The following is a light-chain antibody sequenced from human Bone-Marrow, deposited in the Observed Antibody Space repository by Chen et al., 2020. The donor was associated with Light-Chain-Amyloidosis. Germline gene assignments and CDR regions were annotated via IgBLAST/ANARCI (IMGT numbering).Light chain of an antibody. CDR2: WAS. Sequence: DIVMTQSPDSLAVSLGARATINCKSSQSILYSSNNMNYLAWYQQKPGQPPKLLIYWASTRYSGVPDRFSGSGSGTDFTLTISSPQAEDVATYYCQQYYDTPYTFGQGTELEIK. V-gene: IGKV4-1*01. J-gene: IGKJ2*01. CDR3: QQYYDTPYT. CDR1: QSILYSSNNMNY.